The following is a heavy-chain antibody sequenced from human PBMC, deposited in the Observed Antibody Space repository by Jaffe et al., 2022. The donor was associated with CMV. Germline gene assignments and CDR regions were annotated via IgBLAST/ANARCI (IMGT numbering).Heavy chain of an antibody. Sequence: HLLLQESGPILVKPSETLSLTCTVSDGPIFSYDYDWGWIRQPPGKGLEWIANIYFTGSSFYNPSLKSRVTISVDTARNQFSLKLSSLTAADTAVYFCARLKSGDHYFDSWGQGTLVTLSS. CDR3: ARLKSGDHYFDS. CDR2: IYFTGSS. J-gene: IGHJ4*02. V-gene: IGHV4-39*01. CDR1: DGPIFSYDYD.